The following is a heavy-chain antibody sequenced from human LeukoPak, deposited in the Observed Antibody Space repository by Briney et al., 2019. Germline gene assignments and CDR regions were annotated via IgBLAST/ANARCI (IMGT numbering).Heavy chain of an antibody. V-gene: IGHV4-4*07. CDR1: GGSMNNYY. Sequence: SETLSLTCTVSGGSMNNYYWSWIRQPAGKGLEWIGRIYTSGSTNYNPSLKSRVTMSVDTSKNQFSLKLSSVTAADTAVYFCARHYGSGTYPLDSWGQGTLVTVSS. CDR2: IYTSGST. D-gene: IGHD3-10*01. J-gene: IGHJ4*02. CDR3: ARHYGSGTYPLDS.